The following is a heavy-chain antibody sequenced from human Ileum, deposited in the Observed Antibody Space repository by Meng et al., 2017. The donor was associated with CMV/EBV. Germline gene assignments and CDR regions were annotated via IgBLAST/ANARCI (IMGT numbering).Heavy chain of an antibody. CDR2: IYAANSGT. CDR1: GFTFSDYG. D-gene: IGHD3-16*01. CDR3: ARGWSGGVDYYFDY. J-gene: IGHJ4*02. Sequence: GESLKISCAVSGFTFSDYGMSWVRQAPGKGLEWVSVIYAANSGTRYAAAVKGRFTISRDNSKNTLYLQMDSMRAEDTAIYYCARGWSGGVDYYFDYWGQGILVTVSS. V-gene: IGHV3-23*03.